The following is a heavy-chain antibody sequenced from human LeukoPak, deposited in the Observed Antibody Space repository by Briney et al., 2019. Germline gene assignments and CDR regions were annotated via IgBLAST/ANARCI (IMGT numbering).Heavy chain of an antibody. V-gene: IGHV3-7*01. Sequence: PGGSLRLSCATSRFTFSSNWMSWVRHAPGRGLEWVANIKPDGSAEYYAASVKGRFTVSRDNAKNSLYLQMNSLRAEDTAVYYCAKAGIAVAVDFFDYWGQGTLVTVSS. J-gene: IGHJ4*02. D-gene: IGHD6-19*01. CDR3: AKAGIAVAVDFFDY. CDR1: RFTFSSNW. CDR2: IKPDGSAE.